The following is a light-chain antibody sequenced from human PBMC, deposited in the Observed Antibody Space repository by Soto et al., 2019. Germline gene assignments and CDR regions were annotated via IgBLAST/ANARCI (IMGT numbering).Light chain of an antibody. CDR3: QQSYSTPGT. J-gene: IGKJ1*01. V-gene: IGKV1-39*01. Sequence: DIQMTQSPSTLSGSVGDRVTITCRASQTISSWLAWYQQKPGKAPILLIYAAYTLQSGVPSRFSGSGSGTDFTLTITSLQPEDSATYYCQQSYSTPGTFGQGTKVDI. CDR1: QTISSW. CDR2: AAY.